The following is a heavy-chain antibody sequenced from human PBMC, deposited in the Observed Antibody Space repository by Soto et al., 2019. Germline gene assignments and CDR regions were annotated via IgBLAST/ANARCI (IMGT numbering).Heavy chain of an antibody. V-gene: IGHV4-59*01. J-gene: IGHJ4*02. CDR2: IYYSGST. CDR3: AGVAVWLLDY. D-gene: IGHD3-9*01. Sequence: SETLSLTCTVSGGSISSYYWSWIRQPPGKGLEWIGYIYYSGSTNYNPSLKSRVTISVDTSKNQFSLKLSSVTAADTAVYYCAGVAVWLLDYWGRGTLVTVSS. CDR1: GGSISSYY.